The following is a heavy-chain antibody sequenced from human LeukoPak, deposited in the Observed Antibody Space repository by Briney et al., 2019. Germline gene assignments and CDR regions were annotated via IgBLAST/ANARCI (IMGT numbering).Heavy chain of an antibody. CDR1: GGSISSSSYY. Sequence: PSETLSLTCTVSGGSISSSSYYWGWIRQPPGKGLEWIGYIYYSGSTNYNPSLKSRVTISVDTSKNQFSLKLSSVTAADTAVYYCARAVAGSRGNRIFDYWGQGTLVTVSS. J-gene: IGHJ4*02. V-gene: IGHV4-61*05. CDR2: IYYSGST. D-gene: IGHD6-19*01. CDR3: ARAVAGSRGNRIFDY.